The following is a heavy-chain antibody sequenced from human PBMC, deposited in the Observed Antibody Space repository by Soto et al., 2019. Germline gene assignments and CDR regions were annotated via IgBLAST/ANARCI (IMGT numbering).Heavy chain of an antibody. CDR1: GFTFSSYG. CDR2: IWYDGSNK. J-gene: IGHJ4*02. Sequence: QVQLVESGGGVVQPGRSLRLSCAASGFTFSSYGMHWVRQAPGKGPEWVAVIWYDGSNKYYADSVKGRFTISRDNSKNTLYLQMNSLRAEDTAVYYCARGAVASLDYWGQGTLVTVSS. V-gene: IGHV3-33*01. CDR3: ARGAVASLDY. D-gene: IGHD2-15*01.